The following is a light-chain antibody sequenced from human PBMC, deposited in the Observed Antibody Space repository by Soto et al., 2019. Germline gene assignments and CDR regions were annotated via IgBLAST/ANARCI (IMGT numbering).Light chain of an antibody. CDR3: HQFGSSPPAFT. V-gene: IGKV3-20*01. Sequence: LPQSPGTLSLSPGERATLSCRARPSVSTRYFAWYQQKPGQAPRLLIYGASIRATGIPDRFSGSGSGTDFTLTISRLEPEDFAVYYGHQFGSSPPAFTFGQGTKLEI. CDR2: GAS. CDR1: PSVSTRY. J-gene: IGKJ2*01.